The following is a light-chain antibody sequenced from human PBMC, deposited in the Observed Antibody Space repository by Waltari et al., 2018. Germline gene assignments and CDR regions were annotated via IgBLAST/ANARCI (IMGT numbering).Light chain of an antibody. CDR3: GTWDSSLSGAV. J-gene: IGLJ7*01. CDR2: ENP. CDR1: SSNIGNNY. Sequence: QSVLTQPPSVSAAPGQRVTISCSGGSSNIGNNYVSWYRQFPGTAPKLLIDENPERPSGIPGRFSGSKSGTSATLDITGLQAGDEADYYCGTWDSSLSGAVFGGGTHLTVL. V-gene: IGLV1-51*02.